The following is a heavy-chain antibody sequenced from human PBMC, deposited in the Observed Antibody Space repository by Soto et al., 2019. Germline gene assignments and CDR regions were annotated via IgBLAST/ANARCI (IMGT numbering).Heavy chain of an antibody. D-gene: IGHD2-2*01. V-gene: IGHV3-49*04. J-gene: IGHJ6*02. CDR2: IRSKAYGGTT. CDR1: GFTFGDYA. Sequence: GGSLRLSCTASGFTFGDYAMSWVRQAPGKGLEWVGFIRSKAYGGTTEYAASVKGRFTISRDDSKSIAYLQMNSLKTEDTAVYYCTREGANIVVVPAAPNIVLNYGMDVWGQGTTVTVSS. CDR3: TREGANIVVVPAAPNIVLNYGMDV.